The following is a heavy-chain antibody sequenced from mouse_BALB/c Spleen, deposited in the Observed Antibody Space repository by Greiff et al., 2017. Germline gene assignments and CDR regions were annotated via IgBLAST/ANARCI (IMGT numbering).Heavy chain of an antibody. CDR2: IYPGNSDT. CDR1: GYTFTSYW. CDR3: TRGGETGPAWFAY. Sequence: VQLQQSGTVLPRPGASVKMSCKASGYTFTSYWMHWVKQRPGQGLEWIGAIYPGNSDTSYNQKFKGKAKLTAVTSTSTAYMELSSLTNEDSAVYYCTRGGETGPAWFAYWGQGTLVTVSA. J-gene: IGHJ3*01. V-gene: IGHV1-5*01. D-gene: IGHD4-1*01.